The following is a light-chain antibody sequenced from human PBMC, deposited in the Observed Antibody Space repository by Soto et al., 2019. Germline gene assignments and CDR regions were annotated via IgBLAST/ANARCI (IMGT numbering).Light chain of an antibody. J-gene: IGKJ1*01. CDR2: GAS. CDR1: QSVTSY. Sequence: EIVMTQSPATLSVSPGERATLSCRASQSVTSYLAWYQQKPGQPPRLLIYGASTSATGIPARFSGSGSGTEFTLTISSLQSEDFATYYWHQYIRWPWTFGQGTKVEI. V-gene: IGKV3-15*01. CDR3: HQYIRWPWT.